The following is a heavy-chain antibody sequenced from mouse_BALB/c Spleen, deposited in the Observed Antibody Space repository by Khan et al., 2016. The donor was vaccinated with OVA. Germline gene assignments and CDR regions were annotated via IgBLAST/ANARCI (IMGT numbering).Heavy chain of an antibody. J-gene: IGHJ3*01. Sequence: EVKLMESGGDLVKPGGSLKLSCAASGFTFSSYGMSWVRQTPDKRLEWVATISSDGSYTYYPDSVKGRLTISRDNVKNTLYLQMSSLKSEDTAMYYCASHLTGSFAYWGQGTLVTVSA. CDR3: ASHLTGSFAY. CDR1: GFTFSSYG. CDR2: ISSDGSYT. V-gene: IGHV5-6*01. D-gene: IGHD4-1*01.